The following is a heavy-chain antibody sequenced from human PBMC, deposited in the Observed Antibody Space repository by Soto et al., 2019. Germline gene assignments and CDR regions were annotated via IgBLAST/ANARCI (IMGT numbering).Heavy chain of an antibody. CDR2: IKQDGSEK. V-gene: IGHV3-7*03. D-gene: IGHD6-19*01. Sequence: GGSLRLSCAASGFTFSSYWMSWVRQAPGKGLEWVANIKQDGSEKYYVDSVKGRFTISRDNAKNSLYLQMNSLRAEDTAVYCCARDGSGWYFDYWGQGTLVTVSS. CDR1: GFTFSSYW. CDR3: ARDGSGWYFDY. J-gene: IGHJ4*02.